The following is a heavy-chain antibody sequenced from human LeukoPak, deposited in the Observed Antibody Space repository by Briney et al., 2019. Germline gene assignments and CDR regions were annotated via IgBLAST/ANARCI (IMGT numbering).Heavy chain of an antibody. CDR1: RYIFTGYF. Sequence: ASVKVSCKASRYIFTGYFIHWVRQVPGQGLEWMGWINPKNGGTNPAEKFQGRVTMTRDTSLSTAFMELTGLTSDDTAVYFCARDVSPEPAATSFDPWGQGTLVTVSS. CDR3: ARDVSPEPAATSFDP. D-gene: IGHD2-2*01. CDR2: INPKNGGT. J-gene: IGHJ5*02. V-gene: IGHV1-2*02.